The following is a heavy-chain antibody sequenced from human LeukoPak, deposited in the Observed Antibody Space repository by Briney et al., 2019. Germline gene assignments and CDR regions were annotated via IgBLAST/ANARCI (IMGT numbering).Heavy chain of an antibody. CDR3: AKSRGSGSNMARGVNFDY. CDR1: GFTFSDYA. J-gene: IGHJ4*02. V-gene: IGHV3-23*01. Sequence: GALRLSCAASGFTFSDYAMSWVRQAPGKGLEWVSTISDGGSITCYADSLKGRFTISRDNSKKTLFLQMNSLRAEDTAVYYCAKSRGSGSNMARGVNFDYWGQGTLVTVSS. D-gene: IGHD3-10*01. CDR2: ISDGGSIT.